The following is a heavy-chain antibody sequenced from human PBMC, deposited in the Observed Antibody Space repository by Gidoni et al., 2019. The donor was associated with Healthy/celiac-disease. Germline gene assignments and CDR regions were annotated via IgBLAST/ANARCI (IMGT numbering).Heavy chain of an antibody. CDR2: IYSGGST. D-gene: IGHD7-27*01. V-gene: IGHV3-53*01. J-gene: IGHJ5*02. CDR1: GFTVSSNY. CDR3: ARDLPLGWFDP. Sequence: EVQLVESGGGLIQPGGSLSLSCAASGFTVSSNYMSWVRQAPGKGLEWVSVIYSGGSTYSADSVKCRFTISRDNSKNTLYLQMNSLRAEDTAVYYCARDLPLGWFDPWGQGTLVTVSS.